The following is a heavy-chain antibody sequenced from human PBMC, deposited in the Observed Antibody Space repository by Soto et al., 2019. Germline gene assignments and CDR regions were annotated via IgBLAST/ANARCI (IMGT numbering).Heavy chain of an antibody. CDR2: IIPILGFA. J-gene: IGHJ6*03. CDR1: GDTFNTYA. Sequence: QVQLVQSGAEVKKPGSSVKVSCQPSGDTFNTYAIGWVRQAPGQGLEWMGRIIPILGFANYAQRFQGRVTITADNSTSTAYREVTSLRSEDTAVYFCARERSTSPDPYSYSMDVWGKGPTVTFSS. V-gene: IGHV1-69*04. D-gene: IGHD1-26*01. CDR3: ARERSTSPDPYSYSMDV.